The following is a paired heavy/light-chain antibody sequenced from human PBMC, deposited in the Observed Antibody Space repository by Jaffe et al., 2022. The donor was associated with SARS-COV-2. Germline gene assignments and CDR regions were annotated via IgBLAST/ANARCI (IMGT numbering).Light chain of an antibody. CDR3: QQYYEYSS. CDR1: QTITNW. Sequence: DIQMTQSPSTLSASVGDRVTITCRASQTITNWLAWYQQKPGKAPKLLIYKASRLQSGVSSRFNGSGSGTQFTLSISSLQPDDSATYYCQQYYEYSSFGQGTKLEI. V-gene: IGKV1-5*03. J-gene: IGKJ2*03. CDR2: KAS.
Heavy chain of an antibody. D-gene: IGHD3-22*01. CDR2: IYPGDFDT. CDR3: ARAVVMGGIEAFDI. J-gene: IGHJ3*02. CDR1: GYSFGNYW. V-gene: IGHV5-51*01. Sequence: DVRLVQSGVEVKKPGDSLRISCKASGYSFGNYWMGWVRQTPGKGLEWMGIIYPGDFDTRYSPSFQGQVTISADKLITTAYLQWSSLKASDTAIYYCARAVVMGGIEAFDIWGQGTMVTVSS.